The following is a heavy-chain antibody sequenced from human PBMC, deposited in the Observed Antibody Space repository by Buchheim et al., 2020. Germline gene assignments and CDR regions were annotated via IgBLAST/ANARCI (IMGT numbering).Heavy chain of an antibody. J-gene: IGHJ5*02. CDR1: GFTFSISA. CDR2: ISGSGGST. CDR3: AKGRNSSGWRSQES. V-gene: IGHV3-23*01. Sequence: EVQLLESGGGLVQPGGSLRLSCAASGFTFSISAMSWVRQAPGKGLEWVSTISGSGGSTYYADSVKGRFTLSSDNSKNTLYLQMNSLRAEDTAVYYCAKGRNSSGWRSQESWGQGTL. D-gene: IGHD6-19*01.